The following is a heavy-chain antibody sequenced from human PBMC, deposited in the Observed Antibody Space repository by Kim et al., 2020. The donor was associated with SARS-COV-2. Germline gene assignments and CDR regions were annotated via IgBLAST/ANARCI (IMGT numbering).Heavy chain of an antibody. CDR3: ARILIKYYYGSGSYYPFDY. CDR1: GFTFSSYE. CDR2: ISSSGSTT. J-gene: IGHJ4*02. D-gene: IGHD3-10*01. Sequence: GGSLRLSCAASGFTFSSYEMNWVRQAPGKGLEWISYISSSGSTTHYADSVKGRFTISRDNAKNSLYLQMNSLRAEDTAVYYCARILIKYYYGSGSYYPFDYWGQGTLVTVSS. V-gene: IGHV3-48*03.